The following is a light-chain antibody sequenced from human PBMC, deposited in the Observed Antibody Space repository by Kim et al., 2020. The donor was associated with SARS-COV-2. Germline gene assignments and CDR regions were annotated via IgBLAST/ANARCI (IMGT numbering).Light chain of an antibody. J-gene: IGLJ2*01. CDR3: QAWDSSTEGR. V-gene: IGLV3-1*01. CDR1: KLGDKY. CDR2: QDS. Sequence: SYELTQPPSVSVSPGQTASITCSGDKLGDKYACWYQQKPGQSPVLVIYQDSKRPSGIPERFSGSNSGNTATLTISGTQAMDEADYYCQAWDSSTEGRFGG.